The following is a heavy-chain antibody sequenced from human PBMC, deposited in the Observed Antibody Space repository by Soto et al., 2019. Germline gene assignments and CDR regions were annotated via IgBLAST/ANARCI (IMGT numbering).Heavy chain of an antibody. CDR2: IYYSGST. D-gene: IGHD6-13*01. CDR3: AIDSSSWSTNNWFDP. CDR1: GGSISSSSYY. Sequence: SETLSLTCTVSGGSISSSSYYWGWIRQPPGKGLEWIGSIYYSGSTYYNPSLKSRVTISVDTSKNQFSLKLSSVTAADTAVYYCAIDSSSWSTNNWFDPWGQGTLVTVS. J-gene: IGHJ5*02. V-gene: IGHV4-39*02.